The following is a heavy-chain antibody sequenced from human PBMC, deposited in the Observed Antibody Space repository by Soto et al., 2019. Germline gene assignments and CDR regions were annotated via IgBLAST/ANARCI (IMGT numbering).Heavy chain of an antibody. J-gene: IGHJ4*02. CDR1: GYTFTSYG. D-gene: IGHD4-17*01. Sequence: ASVKVSCKASGYTFTSYGINWVRQAPGQGLEWLGWISPYDGYTNYAQILQGRVYMTTDTSTSTAYMELRSLRSDDTAVYYCARDEFGDPGVYWGQGTLVTVSS. V-gene: IGHV1-18*01. CDR3: ARDEFGDPGVY. CDR2: ISPYDGYT.